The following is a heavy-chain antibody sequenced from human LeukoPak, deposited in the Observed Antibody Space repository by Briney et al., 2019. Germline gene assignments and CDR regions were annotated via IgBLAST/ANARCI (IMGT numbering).Heavy chain of an antibody. Sequence: GGSLRLSCAASGFTFSSYGMHWVRQAPGKGLEWVAVVSYDGSNKYYGDSVKGRFTISREDSKNAVYLLMNTLRGEDAAVYYCARGYYYYGSGNYYPFFDFWGRGTLVTVSS. V-gene: IGHV3-30*03. CDR1: GFTFSSYG. J-gene: IGHJ4*02. CDR3: ARGYYYYGSGNYYPFFDF. CDR2: VSYDGSNK. D-gene: IGHD3-10*01.